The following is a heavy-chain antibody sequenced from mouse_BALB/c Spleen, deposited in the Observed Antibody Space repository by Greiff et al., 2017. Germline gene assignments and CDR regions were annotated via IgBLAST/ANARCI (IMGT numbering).Heavy chain of an antibody. J-gene: IGHJ4*01. V-gene: IGHV14-3*02. Sequence: VQLKQSGAELVKPGASVKLSCTASGFNIKDTYMHWVKQRPEQGLEWIGRIDPANGNTKYDPKFQGKATITADTSSNTAYLQLSSLTSEDTAVYYCARFYYGYDAMDYWGQGTSVTVSS. CDR3: ARFYYGYDAMDY. CDR2: IDPANGNT. D-gene: IGHD1-2*01. CDR1: GFNIKDTY.